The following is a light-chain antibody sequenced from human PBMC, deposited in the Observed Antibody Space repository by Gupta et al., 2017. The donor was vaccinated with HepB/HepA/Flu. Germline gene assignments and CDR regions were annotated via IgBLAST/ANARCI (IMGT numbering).Light chain of an antibody. Sequence: DIEMTQSPSLLPASVGDRVTLTCRASQTIRTSLNWYQLKPGKAPKLLIYGSSNLQSAVPRRFSGSGSGTDFILTISSLEPEDFATYYCQQSYSIPRTFGQGTKVEIK. V-gene: IGKV1-39*01. J-gene: IGKJ1*01. CDR1: QTIRTS. CDR3: QQSYSIPRT. CDR2: GSS.